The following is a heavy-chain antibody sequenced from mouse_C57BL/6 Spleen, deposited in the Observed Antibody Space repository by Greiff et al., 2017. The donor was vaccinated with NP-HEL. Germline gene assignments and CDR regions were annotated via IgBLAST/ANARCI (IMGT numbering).Heavy chain of an antibody. V-gene: IGHV1-82*01. D-gene: IGHD1-1*01. J-gene: IGHJ2*01. CDR1: GYAFSSSW. CDR3: ARKATTVVGDYFDY. CDR2: IYPGDGDT. Sequence: VQGVESGPELVKPGASVKISCKASGYAFSSSWMNWVKQRPGKGLEWIGRIYPGDGDTNYNGKFKGKATLTADKSSSTAYMQLSSLTSEDSAVYCCARKATTVVGDYFDYWGQGTTLTVSS.